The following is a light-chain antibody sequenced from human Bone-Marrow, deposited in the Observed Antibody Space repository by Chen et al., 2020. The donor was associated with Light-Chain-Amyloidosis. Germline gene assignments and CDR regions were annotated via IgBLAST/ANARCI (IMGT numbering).Light chain of an antibody. CDR1: SRDVGGYDS. Sequence: QSALTQPRSVSGPPGQSVTISCTGTSRDVGGYDSVSWYQQYPGKAPKLMIYDVSKRPSGVPDRFSASKSGNTASLTISGLQAEDEADYYCCSYAGIYWVFGGGTKLTVL. CDR2: DVS. CDR3: CSYAGIYWV. V-gene: IGLV2-11*01. J-gene: IGLJ3*02.